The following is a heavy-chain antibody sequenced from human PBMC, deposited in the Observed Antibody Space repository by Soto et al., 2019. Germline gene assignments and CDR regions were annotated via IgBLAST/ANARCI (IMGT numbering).Heavy chain of an antibody. CDR2: ISYDGSNK. CDR3: ARDLSPYYYDSSGYLY. Sequence: GGSLRLSCAASGFTFSSYAMHLVRQAPGKGLEWVAVISYDGSNKYYADSVKGRFTISRDNSKNTLYLQMNSLRAEDTAVYYCARDLSPYYYDSSGYLYWGQGTLVTVSS. V-gene: IGHV3-30-3*01. D-gene: IGHD3-22*01. CDR1: GFTFSSYA. J-gene: IGHJ4*02.